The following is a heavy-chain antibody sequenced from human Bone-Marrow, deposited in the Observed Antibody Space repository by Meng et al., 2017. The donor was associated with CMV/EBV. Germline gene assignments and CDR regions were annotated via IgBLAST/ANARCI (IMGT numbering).Heavy chain of an antibody. CDR3: ARFERRSRLDSGSSFDY. CDR2: INPNSGGT. J-gene: IGHJ4*02. Sequence: ASVKVSCKGSGYTFTSYDINWVRQATGQGLEWMGWINPNSGGTNYAQKFQGRVTMTRDTSISTAYMELSRLRSDDTAVYYCARFERRSRLDSGSSFDYWGQGTRVTVSS. D-gene: IGHD3-10*01. V-gene: IGHV1-2*02. CDR1: GYTFTSYD.